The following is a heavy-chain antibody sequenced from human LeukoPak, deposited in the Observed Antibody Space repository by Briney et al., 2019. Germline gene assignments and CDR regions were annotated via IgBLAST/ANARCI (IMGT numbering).Heavy chain of an antibody. Sequence: SETLSLTCTVSGGSISSSNYYWVWIRQPPGKGLEWVGSIYYSGSTYFNPSLKSRVTISVDTSKNQFSLKLSSVTAADTAVYYCALRYFDRDYWGQGTLVTVSS. CDR2: IYYSGST. D-gene: IGHD3-9*01. V-gene: IGHV4-39*01. CDR3: ALRYFDRDY. CDR1: GGSISSSNYY. J-gene: IGHJ4*02.